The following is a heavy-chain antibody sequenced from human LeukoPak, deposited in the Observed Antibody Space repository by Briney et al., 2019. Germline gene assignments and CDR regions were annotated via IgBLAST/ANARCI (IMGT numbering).Heavy chain of an antibody. CDR2: IYYSGST. V-gene: IGHV4-59*01. CDR3: ARGIAAAGKDY. CDR1: GGSISSYY. J-gene: IGHJ4*02. D-gene: IGHD6-13*01. Sequence: SETLSLTCTVSGGSISSYYWSWIRQPPGKGLEWIGYIYYSGSTNYNPSLKSRVTISVDTSKNQFSLKLSSVTAADTAVYHCARGIAAAGKDYWGQGTLVTVSS.